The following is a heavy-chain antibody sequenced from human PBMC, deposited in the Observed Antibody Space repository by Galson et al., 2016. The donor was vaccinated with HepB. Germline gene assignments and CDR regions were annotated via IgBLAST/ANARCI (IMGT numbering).Heavy chain of an antibody. CDR1: GFTFNNHA. J-gene: IGHJ4*02. Sequence: SLRLSCAASGFTFNNHAMNWVRQAPGKGLEWVSTISPSGDNTYYADSVKGRFTISRDISKNTLYLQMNSLRAGDTALYYCARRGINWGFFDYWGQGTLVTVSS. CDR2: ISPSGDNT. V-gene: IGHV3-23*01. D-gene: IGHD7-27*01. CDR3: ARRGINWGFFDY.